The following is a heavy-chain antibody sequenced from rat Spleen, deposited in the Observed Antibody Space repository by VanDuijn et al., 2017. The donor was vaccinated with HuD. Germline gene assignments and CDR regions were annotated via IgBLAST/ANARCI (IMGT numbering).Heavy chain of an antibody. J-gene: IGHJ3*01. CDR2: ISTSGGST. CDR1: GFNFNDYW. Sequence: EVQLVESGGGLVQPGRSLKLSCAASGFNFNDYWMGWVRQAPTKGLEWVATISTSGGSTYYRDSVKGRFTISRDNAKSTLYLQMNSLRSEDTATYYCTREGVYYGPNWFAYWGQGTLVTVSS. CDR3: TREGVYYGPNWFAY. V-gene: IGHV5-46*01. D-gene: IGHD1-6*01.